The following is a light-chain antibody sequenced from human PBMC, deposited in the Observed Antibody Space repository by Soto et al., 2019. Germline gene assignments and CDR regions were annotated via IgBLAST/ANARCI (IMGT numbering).Light chain of an antibody. Sequence: QAVVTQEPSLTVSPGGTVTLTCGSSTGVVTSGHYPYWFQQKPGQAPRTLIYDTSNKHSWTPARFSGSLLGGKAALTLSGAQPEDEAEYYCLLSYRDGRRVEFGGGTQLTVL. CDR2: DTS. J-gene: IGLJ2*01. V-gene: IGLV7-46*01. CDR3: LLSYRDGRRVE. CDR1: TGVVTSGHY.